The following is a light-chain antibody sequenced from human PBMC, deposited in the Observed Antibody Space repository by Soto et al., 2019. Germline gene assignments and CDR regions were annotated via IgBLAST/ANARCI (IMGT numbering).Light chain of an antibody. CDR2: AAS. V-gene: IGKV1-6*01. CDR1: QDIRNA. Sequence: AIQMTQSPSSLSAFVGARVTITCRASQDIRNALGWYQQKPGKAPKLLIYAASSLQSGVPSRFSGSGSGTDFTLTISSLQPEDFATYYCLEDYNCPLTFGQGTKLEIK. J-gene: IGKJ2*01. CDR3: LEDYNCPLT.